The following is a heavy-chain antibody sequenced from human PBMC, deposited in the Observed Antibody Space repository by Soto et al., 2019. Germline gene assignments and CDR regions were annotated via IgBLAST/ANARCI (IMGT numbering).Heavy chain of an antibody. J-gene: IGHJ6*02. Sequence: ESGGGVVQPGRSLRLSCAASGFTFSSYAMHWVRQAPGKGLEWVAVIPYDGSNKYYADSVKGRFTISRDNSKNTLYLQMNSLRGEDTAVYYCARASVYYYGMDVWGQGTTVTVSS. CDR1: GFTFSSYA. CDR2: IPYDGSNK. CDR3: ARASVYYYGMDV. V-gene: IGHV3-30-3*01.